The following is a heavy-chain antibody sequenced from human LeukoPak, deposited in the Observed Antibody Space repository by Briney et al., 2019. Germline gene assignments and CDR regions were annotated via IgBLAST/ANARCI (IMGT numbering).Heavy chain of an antibody. D-gene: IGHD3-22*01. CDR2: IIPIFGTA. V-gene: IGHV1-69*13. CDR3: ARDQAPYYYDSSGYYSGFFGC. Sequence: SVKVSCKASGYTFTSYYMHWVRQAPGQGLEWMGGIIPIFGTANYAQKFQGRVTITADESTSTAYMELSSLRSEDTAVYYCARDQAPYYYDSSGYYSGFFGCWGQGTLVTVSS. CDR1: GYTFTSYY. J-gene: IGHJ4*02.